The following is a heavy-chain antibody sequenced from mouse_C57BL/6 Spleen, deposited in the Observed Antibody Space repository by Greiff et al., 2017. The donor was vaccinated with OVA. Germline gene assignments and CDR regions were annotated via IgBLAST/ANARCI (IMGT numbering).Heavy chain of an antibody. D-gene: IGHD1-1*01. Sequence: QVQLQQPGAELVKPGASVKLSCKASGYTFTSYWMQWVKQRPGQGLEWIGEIDPSDSYTNYNQKFKGKATLTVDTSSSTAYMQLSSLTSEDSAVYYCARSRELLSFDVWGTGTTVTVSS. CDR3: ARSRELLSFDV. CDR1: GYTFTSYW. V-gene: IGHV1-50*01. J-gene: IGHJ1*03. CDR2: IDPSDSYT.